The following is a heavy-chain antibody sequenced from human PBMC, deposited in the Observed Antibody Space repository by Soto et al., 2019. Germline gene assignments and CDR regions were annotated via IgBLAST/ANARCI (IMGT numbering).Heavy chain of an antibody. Sequence: ASVKVSCKASGYTFTSYGISWVRQAPGQGLEWMGWISAYNGNTNYAQKLQGRVTMTTDTSTSTAYMELRSLRSDDTAVYYCARLKGEYYYGSGSYYGPLPLDVWGKGTTVTVSS. V-gene: IGHV1-18*01. CDR1: GYTFTSYG. D-gene: IGHD3-10*01. J-gene: IGHJ6*04. CDR3: ARLKGEYYYGSGSYYGPLPLDV. CDR2: ISAYNGNT.